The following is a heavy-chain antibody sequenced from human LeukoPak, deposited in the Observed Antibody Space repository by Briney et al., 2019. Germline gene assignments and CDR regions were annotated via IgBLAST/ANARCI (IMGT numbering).Heavy chain of an antibody. D-gene: IGHD5-24*01. Sequence: SVKVSCKASGGTFSSYAISWMRQAPGQGLEWMGRIIPILGIANYAQKFQGRVTITADKSTSTAYMELSSLRSEDTAVYYCARLVGYNYAFDIWGQGTMVTVSS. V-gene: IGHV1-69*04. CDR3: ARLVGYNYAFDI. J-gene: IGHJ3*02. CDR2: IIPILGIA. CDR1: GGTFSSYA.